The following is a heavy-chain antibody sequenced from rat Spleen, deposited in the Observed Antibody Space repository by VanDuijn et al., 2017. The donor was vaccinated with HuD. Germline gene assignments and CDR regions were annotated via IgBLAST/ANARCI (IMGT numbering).Heavy chain of an antibody. CDR1: GFSLMDYS. CDR2: MKYDGDT. CDR3: ARDLYGGYTDY. V-gene: IGHV2S30*01. D-gene: IGHD1-11*01. J-gene: IGHJ2*01. Sequence: QVQLKESGPGLVQPSQTLSLTCTVSGFSLMDYSVHWVRQPPGKGLEWMGRMKYDGDTNYNLVLKSRLSISRDTSKNQLFLKMNSLQTEDTATYYCARDLYGGYTDYWGQGVMVTVSS.